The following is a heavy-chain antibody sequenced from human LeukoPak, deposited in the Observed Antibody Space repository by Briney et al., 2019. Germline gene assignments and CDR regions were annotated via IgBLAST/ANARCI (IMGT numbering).Heavy chain of an antibody. V-gene: IGHV1-2*02. J-gene: IGHJ4*02. D-gene: IGHD5-12*01. CDR2: INPNSGGT. Sequence: GASVKVSCKACGYTFTGYYMHWVRQAPGQGLEWMGWINPNSGGTNYAQKFQGRVTMTRDTSISTAYMELSRLRSDDTAVYYCARDLGNLRLSDYWGQGTLVTVSS. CDR1: GYTFTGYY. CDR3: ARDLGNLRLSDY.